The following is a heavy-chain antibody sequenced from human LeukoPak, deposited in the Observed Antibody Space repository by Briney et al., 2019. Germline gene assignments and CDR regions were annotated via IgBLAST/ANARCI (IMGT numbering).Heavy chain of an antibody. CDR2: IWYDGSNK. D-gene: IGHD1-26*01. J-gene: IGHJ3*02. CDR3: AKDFGSYLGAFDI. Sequence: GGSLRLSCAASGSTFSSYGMHRVRQAPGRGLEWVAVIWYDGSNKYYADSVKGRFTISRDNSKNTLYLQMNSLRAEDTAVYYCAKDFGSYLGAFDIWGQGTMVTVSS. CDR1: GSTFSSYG. V-gene: IGHV3-33*06.